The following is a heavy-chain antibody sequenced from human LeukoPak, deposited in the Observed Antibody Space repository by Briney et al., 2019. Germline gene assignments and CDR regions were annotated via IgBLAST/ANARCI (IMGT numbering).Heavy chain of an antibody. CDR3: AAYPSADTAMDSPGYYYYYGMDV. J-gene: IGHJ6*02. Sequence: GASVKVSCKASGGTFSSYAISWVRQAPGQGLEWMGGIIPIFGTANYAQKFQGRVTITADESTSTAYMELSSLRSEDTAVYYCAAYPSADTAMDSPGYYYYYGMDVWGQGTTVTVSS. CDR2: IIPIFGTA. V-gene: IGHV1-69*13. CDR1: GGTFSSYA. D-gene: IGHD5-18*01.